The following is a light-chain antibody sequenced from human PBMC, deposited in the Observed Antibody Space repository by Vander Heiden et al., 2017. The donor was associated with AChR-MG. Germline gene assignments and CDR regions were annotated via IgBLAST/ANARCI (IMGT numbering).Light chain of an antibody. Sequence: QAVRTQPAPPPASPGLRVTISCSGSSSNIGSNTVNWYQQLPGTAPKLLIYSNNQRPSGVPDRFSGSKSGTSASLAISGLQSEDEADYYCAAWDDSLNGPVFGGGTKLTVL. CDR3: AAWDDSLNGPV. CDR1: SSNIGSNT. CDR2: SNN. J-gene: IGLJ2*01. V-gene: IGLV1-44*01.